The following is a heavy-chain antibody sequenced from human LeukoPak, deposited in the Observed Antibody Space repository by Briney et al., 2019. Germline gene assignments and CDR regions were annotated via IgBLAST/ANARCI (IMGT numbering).Heavy chain of an antibody. D-gene: IGHD6-19*01. CDR3: ARLLSGWYLADY. CDR1: GFTFSNYN. CDR2: ITSSSNTV. V-gene: IGHV3-48*01. J-gene: IGHJ4*02. Sequence: GGSLRLSCAASGFTFSNYNMFWARQAPGKGLEWVSYITSSSNTVHYADSVKGRFTLSRDDAKSSLYLQMNSLRAEDTAIYYCARLLSGWYLADYWGQGTLVTVSS.